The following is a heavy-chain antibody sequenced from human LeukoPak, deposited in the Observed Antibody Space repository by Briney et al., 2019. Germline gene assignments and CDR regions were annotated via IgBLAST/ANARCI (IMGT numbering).Heavy chain of an antibody. J-gene: IGHJ4*02. D-gene: IGHD2-15*01. CDR2: IIPILGIA. V-gene: IGHV1-69*04. CDR1: GGTFSSYT. CDR3: AREEDCSGGSCYSV. Sequence: ASVKVSCKASGGTFSSYTTSWVRQAPGQGLEWMGRIIPILGIANYAQKFQGRVTITADKSTSTAYMELSSLRSEDTAVYYCAREEDCSGGSCYSVWGQGTLVTVSS.